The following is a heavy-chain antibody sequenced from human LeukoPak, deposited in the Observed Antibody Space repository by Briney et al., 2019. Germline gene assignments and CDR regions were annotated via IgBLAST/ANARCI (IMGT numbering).Heavy chain of an antibody. CDR1: GFTLSTNY. V-gene: IGHV3-69-1*01. D-gene: IGHD4-17*01. CDR2: FSISSTI. Sequence: GGSLRLSCVASGFTLSTNYMNWVRQAPGKGLEWVSCFSISSTIYYADSVKGRFTISRDNAENSLYLQMNSLRDEDTAVYYCARGAGPYGDYRDYWGQGTLVTVSS. J-gene: IGHJ4*02. CDR3: ARGAGPYGDYRDY.